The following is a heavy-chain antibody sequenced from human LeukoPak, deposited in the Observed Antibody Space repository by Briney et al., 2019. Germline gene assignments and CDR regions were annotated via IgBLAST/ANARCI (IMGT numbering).Heavy chain of an antibody. Sequence: GGSLRLSCAASRFTFGDYYMTWIRQAPGEGLEWVSYISSSGSSIYYADSVKGRFTISRDNAKNSLYLQMNSLRAEDTAVYYCARELSNRPFVSRHFDYWGQGTLVTVSS. D-gene: IGHD3-16*02. CDR2: ISSSGSSI. V-gene: IGHV3-11*01. J-gene: IGHJ4*02. CDR3: ARELSNRPFVSRHFDY. CDR1: RFTFGDYY.